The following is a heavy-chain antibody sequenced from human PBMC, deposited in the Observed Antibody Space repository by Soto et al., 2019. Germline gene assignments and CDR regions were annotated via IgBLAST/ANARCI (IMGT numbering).Heavy chain of an antibody. CDR3: ARQIYDSDTGPNFQYYFDS. Sequence: PGESLKISCKGSGYSFAGYWITWVRQKPGKGLEWMGRIDPIDSQTYYSPSFRGHVTISVTKSITTVFLQRSSLRASDTAMYYCARQIYDSDTGPNFQYYFDSWGQGTPVTVSS. CDR1: GYSFAGYW. J-gene: IGHJ4*02. V-gene: IGHV5-10-1*01. CDR2: IDPIDSQT. D-gene: IGHD3-22*01.